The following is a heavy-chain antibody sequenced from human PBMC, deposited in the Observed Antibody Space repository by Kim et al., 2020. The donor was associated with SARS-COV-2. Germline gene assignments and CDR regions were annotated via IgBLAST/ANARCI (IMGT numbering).Heavy chain of an antibody. J-gene: IGHJ4*02. Sequence: GGSLRLSCAASGFTFSSYGMHWVRQAPGKGLEWVAVISYDGSNKYYADSVKGRFTISRDNSKNTLYLQMNSLRAEDTAVYYCARTGKDPRGGYYDSSGYYYFDYWGQGTLVTVSS. D-gene: IGHD3-22*01. CDR3: ARTGKDPRGGYYDSSGYYYFDY. CDR1: GFTFSSYG. CDR2: ISYDGSNK. V-gene: IGHV3-33*05.